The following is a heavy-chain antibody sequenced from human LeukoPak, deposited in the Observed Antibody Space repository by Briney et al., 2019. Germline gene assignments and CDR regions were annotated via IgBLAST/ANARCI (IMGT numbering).Heavy chain of an antibody. J-gene: IGHJ4*02. CDR1: GFTFSSYA. CDR3: AKSYSTAWYSFDY. D-gene: IGHD6-19*01. Sequence: GGSLRLSCAASGFTFSSYAMNWVRQAPGKGLEWVSTIRGSGGYTYYADSVKGRFTISRDSSKNTLCLQMNSLRVEDTAVYYCAKSYSTAWYSFDYWGQGTLVTVSS. CDR2: IRGSGGYT. V-gene: IGHV3-23*01.